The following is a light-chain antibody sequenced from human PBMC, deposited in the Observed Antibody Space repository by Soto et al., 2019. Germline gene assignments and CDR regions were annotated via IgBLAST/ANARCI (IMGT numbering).Light chain of an antibody. CDR1: QSVSSN. J-gene: IGKJ2*01. CDR2: GAS. CDR3: KPYIKLSPHP. Sequence: EIVMTQSPANLSVSPGERATLSCRASQSVSSNLAWYQQKPGQGPRLLIYGASTRATSIPAWFSGSGSGTEFTLTINSLQSEDCAVYYGKPYIKLSPHPFGQGTKLEIK. V-gene: IGKV3-15*01.